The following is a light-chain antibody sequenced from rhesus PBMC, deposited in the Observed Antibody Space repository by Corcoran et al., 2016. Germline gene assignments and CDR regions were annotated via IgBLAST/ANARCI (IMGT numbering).Light chain of an antibody. J-gene: IGKJ4*01. V-gene: IGKV1-28*03. CDR2: AAS. Sequence: DIQMTQSPSSLSASVGDTVTITCRASQGISSYLNWFQQKPGKAPQLLIYAASSLESGVPSRVSGRGSGTTFTLSVSSLQPEAFAAYYCLPHNSYPLPFGGGTKVEIK. CDR1: QGISSY. CDR3: LPHNSYPLP.